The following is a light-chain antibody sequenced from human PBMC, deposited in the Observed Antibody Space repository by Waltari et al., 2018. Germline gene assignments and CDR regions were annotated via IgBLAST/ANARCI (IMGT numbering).Light chain of an antibody. CDR2: KAT. CDR3: QQYPRT. Sequence: DIQMTQSPSTLSASVGDRVTITCRASQSISSWLAWYQQKPGKAPKLLIYKATSLESGVPSRFSGGGSETEFTLTISSLQPDDFATYYCQQYPRTFGQGTKVEIK. J-gene: IGKJ1*01. V-gene: IGKV1-5*03. CDR1: QSISSW.